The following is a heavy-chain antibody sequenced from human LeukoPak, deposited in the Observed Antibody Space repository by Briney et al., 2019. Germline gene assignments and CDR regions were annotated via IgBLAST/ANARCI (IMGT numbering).Heavy chain of an antibody. CDR1: GYTFSTYW. D-gene: IGHD2-8*02. J-gene: IGHJ4*02. CDR2: IYPGDSDT. CDR3: ARSTGGTGPADH. Sequence: GESLKISCKVSGYTFSTYWIGWVRQMPGKGLEWMGIIYPGDSDTRYSPSFQGQVTIPADESISTAYLQWSSLKASDTAMYYCARSTGGTGPADHWGQGTLVTVSS. V-gene: IGHV5-51*01.